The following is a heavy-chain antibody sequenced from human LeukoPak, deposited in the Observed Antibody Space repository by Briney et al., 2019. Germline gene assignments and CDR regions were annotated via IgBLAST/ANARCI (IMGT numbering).Heavy chain of an antibody. Sequence: SETLSLTCTVSGGSISSYYWSWIRQPPGKGLEWIGYIYYSGSTNYNPSLKSRVTISVDTSKNQFSLKLSSVTAADTAVYYCARIPSSWYYFDYWGQGTLVTVPS. J-gene: IGHJ4*02. D-gene: IGHD6-13*01. V-gene: IGHV4-59*08. CDR2: IYYSGST. CDR1: GGSISSYY. CDR3: ARIPSSWYYFDY.